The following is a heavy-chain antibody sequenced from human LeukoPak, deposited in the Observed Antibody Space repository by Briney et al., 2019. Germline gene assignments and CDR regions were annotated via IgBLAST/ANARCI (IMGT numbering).Heavy chain of an antibody. Sequence: ASVKVSCKASGGTFSSYAISWVRQAPGQGLEWIGGIIPIFGTANYAQKFQGRVTITADESTSTAYMELSSLRSEDTAVYYCARVVMATINYYYYYMDVWGKGTTVTVSS. CDR3: ARVVMATINYYYYYMDV. D-gene: IGHD5-24*01. J-gene: IGHJ6*03. V-gene: IGHV1-69*01. CDR1: GGTFSSYA. CDR2: IIPIFGTA.